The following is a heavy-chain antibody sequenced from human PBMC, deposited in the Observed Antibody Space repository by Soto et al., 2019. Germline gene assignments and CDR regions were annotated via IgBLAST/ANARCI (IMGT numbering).Heavy chain of an antibody. CDR1: GYTFTSYD. V-gene: IGHV1-8*01. Sequence: ASVKVSCKASGYTFTSYDINWVRQATGQGLEWMGWMNPNSGNTGYAQKFQGRVTMTRNTSISTAYMELSSLRSDDTAVYYCARYIAAAGTGWFDPWGQGTLVTVSS. CDR3: ARYIAAAGTGWFDP. D-gene: IGHD6-13*01. J-gene: IGHJ5*02. CDR2: MNPNSGNT.